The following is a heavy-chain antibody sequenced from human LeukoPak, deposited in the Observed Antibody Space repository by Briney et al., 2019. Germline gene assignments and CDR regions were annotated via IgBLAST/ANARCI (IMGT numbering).Heavy chain of an antibody. CDR2: IYYSGST. CDR1: GGSISSYY. CDR3: ARVPNYYGSGSYYGWFDP. V-gene: IGHV4-59*01. D-gene: IGHD3-10*01. J-gene: IGHJ5*02. Sequence: KSSETLSLTCTVSGGSISSYYWSWIRQPPGKGLEWIGYIYYSGSTNYNPSLKSRVTTSVDTSKNQFSLKLSSVTAADTAVYYCARVPNYYGSGSYYGWFDPWGQGTLVTVSS.